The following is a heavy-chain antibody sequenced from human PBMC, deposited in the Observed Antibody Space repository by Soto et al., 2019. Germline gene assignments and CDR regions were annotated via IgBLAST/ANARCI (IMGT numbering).Heavy chain of an antibody. V-gene: IGHV1-2*02. Sequence: ASVKVSCKASGYTFTGYYMHWVRQAPGQGLEWMGWINPNSGGTNYAQKFQGRVTMTRDTSISTAYMELSRLRSDDTAVYYCARARGGGSFSNVGYWGQGTLVTVSS. D-gene: IGHD1-26*01. CDR3: ARARGGGSFSNVGY. J-gene: IGHJ4*02. CDR2: INPNSGGT. CDR1: GYTFTGYY.